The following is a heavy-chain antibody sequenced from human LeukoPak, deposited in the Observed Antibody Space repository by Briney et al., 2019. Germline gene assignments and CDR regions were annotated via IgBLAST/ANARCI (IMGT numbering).Heavy chain of an antibody. D-gene: IGHD3-22*01. CDR2: IYYTGST. CDR1: GGSITSYY. Sequence: PSETLSLTCRVSGGSITSYYWSWIRQPPGKGLEWIGYIYYTGSTKSNPSLKSRVTISLDMSERQFSLKLSSVTAADTAIYYCAASYFYDGIRYFDYWGLGTLVTVSS. J-gene: IGHJ4*02. CDR3: AASYFYDGIRYFDY. V-gene: IGHV4-59*08.